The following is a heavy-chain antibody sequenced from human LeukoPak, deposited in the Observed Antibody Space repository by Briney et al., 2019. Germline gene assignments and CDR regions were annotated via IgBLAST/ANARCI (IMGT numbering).Heavy chain of an antibody. CDR2: ISYDGSNK. CDR3: ARDASNYYDSIHFDN. CDR1: GFTFSTYA. Sequence: PGGSLRLSCAASGFTFSTYAMHWVRQAPGQGLERVAVISYDGSNKYYADSVKGRFTISRDNDMDTLYMQMNSLRAEDAAVYYCARDASNYYDSIHFDNWGQGTLVTVSS. J-gene: IGHJ4*02. V-gene: IGHV3-30-3*01. D-gene: IGHD3-22*01.